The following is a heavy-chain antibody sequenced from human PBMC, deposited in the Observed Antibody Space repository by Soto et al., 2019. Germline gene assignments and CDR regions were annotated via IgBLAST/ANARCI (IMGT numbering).Heavy chain of an antibody. CDR2: IYHSGST. D-gene: IGHD3-10*01. Sequence: SETLSLTCAVSGGSISSGGYSWSWIRQPPGKGLEWIGYIYHSGSTYYNPSLKNRVTISVDRSKNQFSLKLSSVTAADTAVYYCARAKDYYGSGSYRGVNWFDPWGQGTLVTVSS. V-gene: IGHV4-30-2*01. CDR3: ARAKDYYGSGSYRGVNWFDP. J-gene: IGHJ5*02. CDR1: GGSISSGGYS.